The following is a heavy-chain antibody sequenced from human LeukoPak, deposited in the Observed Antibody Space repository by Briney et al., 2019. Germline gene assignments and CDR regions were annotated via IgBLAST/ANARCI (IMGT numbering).Heavy chain of an antibody. J-gene: IGHJ6*02. Sequence: PGGSLRLSCAASGFTFSSYWMSWVRQAPGKGLEWVANIKQDGSEKYYVDSVKGRFTISRDNAKNSLYLQMNSLRAEDTAVYYCARDTVTNYYYYGMDVWGQGTTVTVSS. CDR3: ARDTVTNYYYYGMDV. CDR2: IKQDGSEK. D-gene: IGHD4-11*01. V-gene: IGHV3-7*01. CDR1: GFTFSSYW.